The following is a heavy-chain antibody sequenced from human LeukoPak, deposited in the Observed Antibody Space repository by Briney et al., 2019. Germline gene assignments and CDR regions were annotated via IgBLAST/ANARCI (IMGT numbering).Heavy chain of an antibody. CDR2: IHNSGST. V-gene: IGHV4-61*05. Sequence: SETLSLTCTVSGGSISSSSYYWGWIRQPPGKGLEWIGHIHNSGSTNYNPSLKSRVTMSIDTSKNQFSLRLSSVTAADTAVYYCARSYSNYVDWGQGTLVTVSS. D-gene: IGHD4-11*01. CDR3: ARSYSNYVD. CDR1: GGSISSSSYY. J-gene: IGHJ4*02.